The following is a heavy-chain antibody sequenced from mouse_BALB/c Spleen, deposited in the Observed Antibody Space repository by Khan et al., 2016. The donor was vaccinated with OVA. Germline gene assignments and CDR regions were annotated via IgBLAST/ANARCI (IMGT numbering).Heavy chain of an antibody. V-gene: IGHV1S56*01. CDR1: GYTFTSYY. J-gene: IGHJ3*01. Sequence: QVQLQQSGPELVKPGASVKMSCKASGYTFTSYYIHWVRQRPGQGLEWIGWIYPGDGNTQYNENFKGKTTLTEDKTSSTAYMLISTLTSEVSAFDFCARDYGYDEGFGYWGQGTLVTVSA. CDR2: IYPGDGNT. CDR3: ARDYGYDEGFGY. D-gene: IGHD2-2*01.